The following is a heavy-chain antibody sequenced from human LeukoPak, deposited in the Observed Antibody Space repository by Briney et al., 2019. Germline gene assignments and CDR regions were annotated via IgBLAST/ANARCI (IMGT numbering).Heavy chain of an antibody. J-gene: IGHJ4*02. CDR1: GYTFTDYW. V-gene: IGHV5-51*01. CDR3: ARLGPYSSSSDY. D-gene: IGHD6-6*01. CDR2: IHPSDSDT. Sequence: GESLRISCQGSGYTFTDYWVGWVRQMPGEGLEWMGIIHPSDSDTRYRSSFQGQVTITVDTDINTAFLQWSRLEASDTAMYYCARLGPYSSSSDYWGQGTLVTVSS.